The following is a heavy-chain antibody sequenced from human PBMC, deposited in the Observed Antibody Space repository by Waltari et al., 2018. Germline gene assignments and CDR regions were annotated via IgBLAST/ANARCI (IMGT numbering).Heavy chain of an antibody. CDR2: ISSSGSTI. CDR1: GFTFSSYE. J-gene: IGHJ4*02. Sequence: EVQLVESGGGLVQPGGSLRLSCTASGFTFSSYEMHCVRQAPGKGLEWVSYISSSGSTIYYADSVKGRFTISRDNSKNTLYLQMNSLRAEDTAVYYCAKGVHWTPASVIVDYWGQGTLVTVSS. D-gene: IGHD3-22*01. V-gene: IGHV3-48*03. CDR3: AKGVHWTPASVIVDY.